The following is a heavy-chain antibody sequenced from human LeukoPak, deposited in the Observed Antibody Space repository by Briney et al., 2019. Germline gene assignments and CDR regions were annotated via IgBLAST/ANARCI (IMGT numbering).Heavy chain of an antibody. CDR3: AKDFSWCASCQGHFDY. J-gene: IGHJ4*02. D-gene: IGHD2-2*01. Sequence: PGRSLRLSCAASGFTFSSYGMHWVRQAPGKGLEWVAVISYDGSNKYYAGSVKGRFTISRDNSKNTLYLQMNSLRVEDTAVYYCAKDFSWCASCQGHFDYWGQGTLVTVSS. CDR1: GFTFSSYG. V-gene: IGHV3-30*18. CDR2: ISYDGSNK.